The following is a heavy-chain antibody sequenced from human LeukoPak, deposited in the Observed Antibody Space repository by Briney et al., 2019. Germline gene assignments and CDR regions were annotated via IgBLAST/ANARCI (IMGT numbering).Heavy chain of an antibody. CDR3: ARSLYSSGWYYFDY. Sequence: SETLSLTCTVSGGSISSSSYYWGWIRQPPGKGLEWIGSIYYSGSTYYNPSLKSRVTISVDTSKNQFSLKLSSVTAADTAVYYCARSLYSSGWYYFDYWGRGTLVTVSS. D-gene: IGHD6-19*01. J-gene: IGHJ4*02. CDR2: IYYSGST. V-gene: IGHV4-39*01. CDR1: GGSISSSSYY.